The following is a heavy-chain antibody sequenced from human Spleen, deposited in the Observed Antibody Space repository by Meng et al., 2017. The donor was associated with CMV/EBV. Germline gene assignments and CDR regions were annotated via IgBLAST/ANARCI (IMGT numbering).Heavy chain of an antibody. CDR2: ISSSSSYI. CDR1: GFTFSSYS. J-gene: IGHJ6*02. CDR3: AREPNYYGMDV. V-gene: IGHV3-21*01. Sequence: GESLKISCAASGFTFSSYSMNWVRQAPGKGLEWVSSISSSSSYIYYADSVKGRFTISRDNAKNSLYLQMNSLRAEDTAVYYCAREPNYYGMDVWGQGTTVTVSS.